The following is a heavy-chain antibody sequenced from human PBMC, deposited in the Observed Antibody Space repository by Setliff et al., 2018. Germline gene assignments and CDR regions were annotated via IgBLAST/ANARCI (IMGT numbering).Heavy chain of an antibody. CDR3: ARDLSTTVMTGSWYYFDY. J-gene: IGHJ4*02. V-gene: IGHV1-18*01. CDR1: GYTFATYG. Sequence: GASVKVSCKASGYTFATYGISWVRQAPGQGLEWMGWISPXXSNTNYAQNFQGRXXMTTDTSTSTAYMELRSLRSDDTAMYYCARDLSTTVMTGSWYYFDYWGQGTLVTVSS. CDR2: ISPXXSNT. D-gene: IGHD4-17*01.